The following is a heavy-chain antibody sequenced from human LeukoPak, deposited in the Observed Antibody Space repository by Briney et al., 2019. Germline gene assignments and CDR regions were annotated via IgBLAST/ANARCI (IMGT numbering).Heavy chain of an antibody. CDR3: AREAIVGAGFNFDY. CDR1: GYTFTSYY. D-gene: IGHD1-26*01. V-gene: IGHV1-3*03. Sequence: ASVKVSCKASGYTFTSYYMHWVRQAPGQGLEWMGWINAGNGNTKYSQEFQGRVTITRDTSASTAYMELSSLRSEDMAVYYCAREAIVGAGFNFDYWGQGTLVTVSS. CDR2: INAGNGNT. J-gene: IGHJ4*02.